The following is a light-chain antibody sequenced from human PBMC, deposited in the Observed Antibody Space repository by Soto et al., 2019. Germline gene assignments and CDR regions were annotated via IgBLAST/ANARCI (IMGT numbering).Light chain of an antibody. CDR1: QSISTW. V-gene: IGKV1-5*03. CDR3: QQYNSYPYT. CDR2: KAS. Sequence: DVPMTQSPSTLSASVGDRVIITCRASQSISTWLAWFQQKPGKAPNLLIYKASSLESGVPSRFSGSGSGAEFTLTISSLQPDDFATYYCQQYNSYPYTFGQGTKLEIK. J-gene: IGKJ2*01.